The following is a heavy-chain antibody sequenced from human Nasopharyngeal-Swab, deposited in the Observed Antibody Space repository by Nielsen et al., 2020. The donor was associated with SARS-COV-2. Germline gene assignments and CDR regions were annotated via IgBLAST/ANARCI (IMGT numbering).Heavy chain of an antibody. CDR3: ARGYYYDSSGYPLDAFDI. CDR2: ISWNSGSI. CDR1: GFTFDDYA. J-gene: IGHJ3*02. V-gene: IGHV3-9*01. Sequence: GGSLRLSCAASGFTFDDYAMHWVRQAPGKGLEWVSGISWNSGSIGYADSVKGRFTISRDNAKNSLYLQMNSLRAEDTAVYYCARGYYYDSSGYPLDAFDIWGQGTMVTVSS. D-gene: IGHD3-22*01.